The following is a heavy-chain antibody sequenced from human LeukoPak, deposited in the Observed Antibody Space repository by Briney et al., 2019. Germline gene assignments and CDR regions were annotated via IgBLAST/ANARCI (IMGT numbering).Heavy chain of an antibody. CDR3: AKDLYSGAFYYYYGMDV. Sequence: PGGSLRLSCAASAFTFSMYSMNWVRQAPGKGLEWVSGISWNSGSIGYADSVKGRFTISRDNAKNSLYLQMNSLRAEDTAVYYCAKDLYSGAFYYYYGMDVWGQGTTVTVSS. V-gene: IGHV3-9*01. D-gene: IGHD2-8*01. CDR1: AFTFSMYS. J-gene: IGHJ6*02. CDR2: ISWNSGSI.